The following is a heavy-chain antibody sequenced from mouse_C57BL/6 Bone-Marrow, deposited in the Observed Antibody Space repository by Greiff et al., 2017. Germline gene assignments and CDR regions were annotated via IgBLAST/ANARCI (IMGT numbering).Heavy chain of an antibody. CDR3: ARSGPLGRSFDY. CDR1: GYTFTSYW. D-gene: IGHD4-1*01. CDR2: IYPTSGRT. Sequence: QVQLLQPGAELVKPGASVKMSCKASGYTFTSYWITWVKQRPGQGLEWIGDIYPTSGRTNYNEKFKSKAILTVDTYSNTAYMQLSSLTSEDSAVFYCARSGPLGRSFDYWGQGTTLTVSS. V-gene: IGHV1-55*01. J-gene: IGHJ2*01.